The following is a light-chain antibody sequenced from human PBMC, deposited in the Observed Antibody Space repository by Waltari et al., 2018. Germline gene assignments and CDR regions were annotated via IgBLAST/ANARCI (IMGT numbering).Light chain of an antibody. CDR3: HQYNNWPPYT. Sequence: EVVMTQSPATLSVSPGERATLSCRASQNVNTNVAWYQQKPGQAPRLLSYGAFSTATGIPARFSGSGSGTEFTLTISSLQSEDFAVYYCHQYNNWPPYTFGQGTKLEIK. V-gene: IGKV3-15*01. CDR2: GAF. J-gene: IGKJ2*01. CDR1: QNVNTN.